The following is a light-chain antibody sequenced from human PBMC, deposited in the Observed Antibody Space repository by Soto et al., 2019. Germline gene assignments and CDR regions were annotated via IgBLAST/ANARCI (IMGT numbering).Light chain of an antibody. J-gene: IGKJ5*01. V-gene: IGKV3-11*01. Sequence: IVLTQSPATLSLSPWERATLSCRASQSVSSYLAWYQQKPGQAPRLLIYDASNRATGIPARFSGSGSGTDFTLTISSLEPEDFAVYYCQQRSNWPPGLTFGQGTRLEIK. CDR3: QQRSNWPPGLT. CDR2: DAS. CDR1: QSVSSY.